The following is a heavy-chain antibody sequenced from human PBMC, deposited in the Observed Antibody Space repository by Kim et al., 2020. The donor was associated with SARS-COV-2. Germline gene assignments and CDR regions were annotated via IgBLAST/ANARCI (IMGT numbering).Heavy chain of an antibody. Sequence: SETLSLTCSVSGFSLTESYYWGWIRQPPGKGLEWIGSPHYTGTTYYNPSLKSRVTMSVDTSKNQFSLNLTSVSAADTARYFCARTGAPYRNYFFDFWGQG. CDR3: ARTGAPYRNYFFDF. CDR1: GFSLTESYY. D-gene: IGHD7-27*01. CDR2: PHYTGTT. V-gene: IGHV4-38-2*01. J-gene: IGHJ4*02.